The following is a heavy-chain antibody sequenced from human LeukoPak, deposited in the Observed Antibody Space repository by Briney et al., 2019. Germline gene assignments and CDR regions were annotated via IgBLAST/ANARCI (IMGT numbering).Heavy chain of an antibody. J-gene: IGHJ4*02. Sequence: PSETLSLTCTVSGGSISSGSYYWSWIRQPAGKGLEWIGRIYTSGSINYNPSLKSRVTISLDTSKNQFSLKLTSVTAADTAVDYCARYGYGYFDYWGQGTLVTVSS. V-gene: IGHV4-61*02. CDR1: GGSISSGSYY. CDR2: IYTSGSI. CDR3: ARYGYGYFDY. D-gene: IGHD5-18*01.